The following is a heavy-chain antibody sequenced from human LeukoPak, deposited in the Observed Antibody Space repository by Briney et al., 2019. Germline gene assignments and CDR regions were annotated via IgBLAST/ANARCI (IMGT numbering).Heavy chain of an antibody. CDR3: ASASDDSSGYSAFDY. CDR2: IYYSGST. CDR1: GGSISSYY. V-gene: IGHV4-59*08. Sequence: SETLSLTCTVSGGSISSYYWSWIRQPPGKGLEWIGYIYYSGSTNYNPSLKSRVTISVDTSKNQFSLKLSSVTAADTAVYYCASASDDSSGYSAFDYWGQGTLVTVSS. J-gene: IGHJ4*02. D-gene: IGHD3-22*01.